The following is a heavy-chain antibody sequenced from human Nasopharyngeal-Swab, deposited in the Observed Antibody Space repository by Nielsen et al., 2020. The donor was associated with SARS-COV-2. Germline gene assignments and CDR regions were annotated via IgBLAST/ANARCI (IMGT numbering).Heavy chain of an antibody. V-gene: IGHV3-23*01. CDR1: GFTFSSYA. CDR2: ISGSGGST. D-gene: IGHD3-3*01. CDR3: AKDLLRFLEWSPMDV. Sequence: GESLKISCAASGFTFSSYAMSWVRQAPGKGLEWVSAISGSGGSTYYADSVKGRFTISRDNSKNTLYLQMNSLRAEDTAVYYRAKDLLRFLEWSPMDVWGQGTTVTVSS. J-gene: IGHJ6*02.